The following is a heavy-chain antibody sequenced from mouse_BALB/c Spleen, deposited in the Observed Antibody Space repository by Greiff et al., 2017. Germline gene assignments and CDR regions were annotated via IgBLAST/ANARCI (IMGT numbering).Heavy chain of an antibody. V-gene: IGHV5-17*02. J-gene: IGHJ4*01. CDR3: ARRYYDYDDAMDY. D-gene: IGHD2-4*01. Sequence: EVQGVESGGGLVQPGGSRKLSCAASGFTFSSFGMHWVRQAPEKGLEWVAYISSGSSTIYYADTVKGRFTISRDNPKNTLFLQMTSLRSEDTAMYYCARRYYDYDDAMDYWGQGTSVTVSS. CDR2: ISSGSSTI. CDR1: GFTFSSFG.